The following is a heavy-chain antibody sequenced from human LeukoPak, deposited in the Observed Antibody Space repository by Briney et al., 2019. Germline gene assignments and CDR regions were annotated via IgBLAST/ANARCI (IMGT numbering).Heavy chain of an antibody. CDR1: GYTFTGYY. V-gene: IGHV1-2*02. CDR3: AREYYYGSGSYFYYYGMDV. D-gene: IGHD3-10*01. J-gene: IGHJ6*02. CDR2: INPNSGGT. Sequence: ASVKVSCKASGYTFTGYYMHWVRQAPGQGLEWMGWINPNSGGTNYAQKFQGRVTMTRDTSISTAYMELSRLRSDDTAVYYCAREYYYGSGSYFYYYGMDVWGQGTTVTVSS.